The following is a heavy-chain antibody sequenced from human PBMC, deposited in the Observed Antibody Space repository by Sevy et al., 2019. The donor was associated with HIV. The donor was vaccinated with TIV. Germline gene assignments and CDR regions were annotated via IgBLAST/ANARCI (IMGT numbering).Heavy chain of an antibody. CDR2: ISGSGGST. V-gene: IGHV3-23*01. CDR3: AKPKWGDSSGHSGIFDY. Sequence: GGSLRLSCAASGFTFSSYAMSWVRQAPGKGLEWVSAISGSGGSTYYADSVKGRFTISRDNSKNTLYLQMNSLRAEDTAVYYCAKPKWGDSSGHSGIFDYRGQGTLVTVSS. D-gene: IGHD3-22*01. CDR1: GFTFSSYA. J-gene: IGHJ4*02.